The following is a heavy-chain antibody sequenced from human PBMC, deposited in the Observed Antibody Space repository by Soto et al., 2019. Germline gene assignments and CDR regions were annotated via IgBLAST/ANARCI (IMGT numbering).Heavy chain of an antibody. D-gene: IGHD6-19*01. CDR1: GFSLSTTEVG. J-gene: IGHJ4*02. V-gene: IGHV2-5*02. CDR3: THGQFYHGGWDRGVFDY. Sequence: QITLKESGPTLVTPTQTLTLTCTFSGFSLSTTEVGVGWIRQPPGKALELLALIYWDDDKRYSPSLKSRLTISKDTSRHQVVLTVTNVDPGDTATYYCTHGQFYHGGWDRGVFDYWGQGILVTVSS. CDR2: IYWDDDK.